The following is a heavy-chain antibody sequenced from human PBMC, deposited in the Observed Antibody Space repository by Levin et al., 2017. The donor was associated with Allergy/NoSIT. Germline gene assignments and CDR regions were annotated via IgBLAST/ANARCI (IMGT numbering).Heavy chain of an antibody. CDR1: GFIFADSG. D-gene: IGHD4-17*01. V-gene: IGHV3-20*04. Sequence: LSLTCVASGFIFADSGMSWVRQAPGKGLEWVSGINWNGHDTGYADSVKGRFTISRDNGKKSLFLQMNSLGAEDTAFYYCVRGDGLYDYWGQGTLVTVSS. CDR3: VRGDGLYDY. J-gene: IGHJ4*02. CDR2: INWNGHDT.